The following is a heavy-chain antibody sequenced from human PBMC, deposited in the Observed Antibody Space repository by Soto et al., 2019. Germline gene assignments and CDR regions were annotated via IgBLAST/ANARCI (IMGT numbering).Heavy chain of an antibody. D-gene: IGHD4-17*01. CDR1: GFTVSNNY. V-gene: IGHV3-53*04. CDR3: TRDHYGDSSYYFDY. J-gene: IGHJ4*02. Sequence: EVQLVESGGGLVQPGGSLRLSCAASGFTVSNNYITWVRQAPGKGLEWVSVIHSDGSTYYADSVKGRFTIPRHNSKDTVYLQMHSLRPEDTAVYYCTRDHYGDSSYYFDYWGQGTLVTVSS. CDR2: IHSDGST.